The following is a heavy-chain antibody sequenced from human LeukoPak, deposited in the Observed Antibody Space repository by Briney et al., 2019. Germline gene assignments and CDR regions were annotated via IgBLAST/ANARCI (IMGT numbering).Heavy chain of an antibody. V-gene: IGHV1-46*01. CDR1: GYTFTRYY. CDR3: ARGLDSGGYPFDY. CDR2: INYSGGST. Sequence: ASVKVSCKASGYTFTRYYMDWVRQAPGQGLEWMGMINYSGGSTTFAPKFLGRITMTRDTSTSTAYMELRSLRPDDTAVYYCARGLDSGGYPFDYWGQGTLVTVSS. J-gene: IGHJ4*02. D-gene: IGHD2-15*01.